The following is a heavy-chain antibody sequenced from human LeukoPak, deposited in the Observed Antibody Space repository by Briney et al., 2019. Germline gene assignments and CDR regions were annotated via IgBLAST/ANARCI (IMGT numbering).Heavy chain of an antibody. CDR1: GFTFSTYG. D-gene: IGHD2-15*01. Sequence: GGSLRLSCEGSGFTFSTYGVHWVRQAPGKGLEWVALTSYDGSSKSYADSVKGRFTISRDNSQNTVYLQMNNLRVGDTAVYYCAMLRYSGGWWDYWGQGTLVTVSS. CDR3: AMLRYSGGWWDY. J-gene: IGHJ4*02. V-gene: IGHV3-30*03. CDR2: TSYDGSSK.